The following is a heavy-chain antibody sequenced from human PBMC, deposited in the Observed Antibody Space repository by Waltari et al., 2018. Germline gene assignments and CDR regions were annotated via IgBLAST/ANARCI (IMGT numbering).Heavy chain of an antibody. D-gene: IGHD3-16*01. CDR1: GYTFTGHY. CDR2: INPKSGGR. V-gene: IGHV1-2*02. CDR3: ARDVREEVRVWDSQRYFDH. Sequence: QIQLVQSGAEVKKPGASVKVSCKASGYTFTGHYMHWVRQTPGQGLEWMGWINPKSGGRGFAPKFRGRVTLTRDTSTDTAYMELSGLESADTGVYYCARDVREEVRVWDSQRYFDHWGQGSLVTVSS. J-gene: IGHJ4*02.